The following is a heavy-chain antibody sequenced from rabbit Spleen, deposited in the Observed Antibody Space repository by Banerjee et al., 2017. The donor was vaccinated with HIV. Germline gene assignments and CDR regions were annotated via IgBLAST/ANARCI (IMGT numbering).Heavy chain of an antibody. Sequence: QSLEESGGDLVKPGASLTLTCTASGVSFTSNYYMCWVRQAPGKGLEWIACIDTGSSGFTYFASWAKGRFTISKTSSTTVDLKMTSLTAADTATYFCARDSGSSFSSYGMDLWGPGTLVTVS. J-gene: IGHJ6*01. V-gene: IGHV1S40*01. CDR3: ARDSGSSFSSYGMDL. CDR1: GVSFTSNYY. CDR2: IDTGSSGFT. D-gene: IGHD8-1*01.